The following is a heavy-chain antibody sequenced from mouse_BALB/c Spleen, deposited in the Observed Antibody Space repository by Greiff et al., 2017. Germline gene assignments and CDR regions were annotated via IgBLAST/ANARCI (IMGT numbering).Heavy chain of an antibody. D-gene: IGHD2-4*01. CDR2: IDPANGNT. CDR1: GFNIKDTY. CDR3: ASYDYDEVFAY. J-gene: IGHJ3*01. Sequence: EVQLQQSGAELVKPGASVKLSCTASGFNIKDTYMHWVKQRPEQGLEWIGRIDPANGNTKYDPKFQGKATITADTSSNTAYLQLSSLTSEDTAVYYCASYDYDEVFAYGGQGTLVTVSA. V-gene: IGHV14-3*02.